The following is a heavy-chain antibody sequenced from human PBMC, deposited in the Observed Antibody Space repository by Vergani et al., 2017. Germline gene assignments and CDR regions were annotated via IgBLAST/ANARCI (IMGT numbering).Heavy chain of an antibody. D-gene: IGHD4-17*01. CDR2: INIGGRT. CDR1: SFSVSSHY. V-gene: IGHV3-66*02. J-gene: IGHJ3*02. CDR3: ARGMTTETTDLDGFDI. Sequence: LVESGGGLVQPGGSLRLFCAASSFSVSSHYMTWVRQAPGKGLEWVSTINIGGRTAYADSVNGRLTLTRDDSKNTLHLQMNSLRPEDTAVYYCARGMTTETTDLDGFDIWGQGTMVSVSS.